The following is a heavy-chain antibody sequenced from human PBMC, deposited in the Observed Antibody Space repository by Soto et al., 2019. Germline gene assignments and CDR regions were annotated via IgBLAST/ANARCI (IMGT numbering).Heavy chain of an antibody. CDR2: IFHDGTA. V-gene: IGHV4-4*01. D-gene: IGHD3-10*01. CDR1: GVSISSGNW. CDR3: ARLVYDTRLNYMYFDF. Sequence: LSLTFAVSGVSISSGNWWTWVRQSPQRGLEYIGEIFHDGTANYYPSFERRVAISVDTSKNQFSLKLTSVTAADTAIYFCARLVYDTRLNYMYFDFWGQGTLVTVSS. J-gene: IGHJ4*02.